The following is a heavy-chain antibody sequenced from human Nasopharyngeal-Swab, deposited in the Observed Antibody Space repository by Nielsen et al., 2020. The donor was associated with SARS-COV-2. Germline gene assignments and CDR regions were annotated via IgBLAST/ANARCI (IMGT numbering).Heavy chain of an antibody. CDR3: ARGKYRRAFDI. V-gene: IGHV4-34*01. J-gene: IGHJ3*02. CDR2: INHSGST. CDR1: GGPFSGYY. D-gene: IGHD6-6*01. Sequence: SETLSLTCAVYGGPFSGYYWSWIRQPPGKGLEWIGEINHSGSTNYNPSLKSRVTISVDTSKNQFSLKLSSVTAADTAVYYCARGKYRRAFDIWGQGTMVTVSS.